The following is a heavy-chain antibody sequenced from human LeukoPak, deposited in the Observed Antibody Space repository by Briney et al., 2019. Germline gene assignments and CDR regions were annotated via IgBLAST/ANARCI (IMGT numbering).Heavy chain of an antibody. D-gene: IGHD3-16*01. V-gene: IGHV3-48*03. CDR3: ARVAYMGQVALDVLDI. Sequence: PGGSLRLSCAISGHTFSGCELTWVRQAPGKGLEWISYISRSGNTIYYAGSVKGRFTTSRDNAKNSLYLQMNSLRVEVTTVYCSARVAYMGQVALDVLDIWGQGTLVSVSS. J-gene: IGHJ4*02. CDR1: GHTFSGCE. CDR2: ISRSGNTI.